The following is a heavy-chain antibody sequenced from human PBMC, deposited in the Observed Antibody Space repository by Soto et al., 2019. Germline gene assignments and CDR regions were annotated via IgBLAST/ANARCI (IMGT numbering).Heavy chain of an antibody. CDR2: IKSKIDGGTT. CDR1: GFTFSKAW. V-gene: IGHV3-15*01. D-gene: IGHD3-16*01. Sequence: GGSLRLSCAASGFTFSKAWMIWFRQVPGKGLERVGRIKSKIDGGTTDYAEPVEGRFIMSSDDSKDTLSLPMNSLKTADTAVYYWTTERDDEIVHTLVPWDHGT. J-gene: IGHJ5*02. CDR3: TTERDDEIVHTLVP.